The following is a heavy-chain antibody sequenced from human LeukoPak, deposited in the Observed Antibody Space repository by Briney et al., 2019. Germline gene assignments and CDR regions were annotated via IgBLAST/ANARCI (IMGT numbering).Heavy chain of an antibody. CDR2: INHSGST. CDR3: ARLRYFDWTDLYYFDY. J-gene: IGHJ4*02. D-gene: IGHD3-9*01. CDR1: GGSFSGYY. Sequence: SETLSLTCAVYGGSFSGYYWSWIRQPPGKGLEWIGEINHSGSTNYNPSLKSRVTISVDTSKNQFSLKLSSVTAADTAVYYCARLRYFDWTDLYYFDYWGQGTLVTVSS. V-gene: IGHV4-34*01.